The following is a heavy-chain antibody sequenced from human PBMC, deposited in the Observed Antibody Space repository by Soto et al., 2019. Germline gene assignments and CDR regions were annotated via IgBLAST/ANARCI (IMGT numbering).Heavy chain of an antibody. D-gene: IGHD1-1*01. J-gene: IGHJ6*02. CDR2: ISYDGSNK. V-gene: IGHV3-30*18. CDR3: AKGTPYYYYGMDV. Sequence: QVQLVESGGGVVQPGRSLRLSCAASGFTFSSYGMHWVRQAPGKGLEWVAVISYDGSNKYYADSVKGRFTISRDNSKNTLYLQMNSLRAEDTAVYYCAKGTPYYYYGMDVWGQGTTVPVSS. CDR1: GFTFSSYG.